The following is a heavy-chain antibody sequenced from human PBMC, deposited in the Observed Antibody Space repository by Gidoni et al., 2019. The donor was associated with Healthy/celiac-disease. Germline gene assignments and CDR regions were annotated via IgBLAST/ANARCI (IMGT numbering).Heavy chain of an antibody. V-gene: IGHV3-23*04. J-gene: IGHJ4*02. Sequence: EVQLVESGGGLVQPGGSLRLSCAASGFPFRSYAISWVRQAPGKGLEWVSAISGSGGSTYYADSVKGRFTISRDNSKNTLYLQMNSLRAEDTAVYYCAKSLPDIVVVVAAKIEFDYWGQGTLVTVSS. CDR3: AKSLPDIVVVVAAKIEFDY. CDR2: ISGSGGST. D-gene: IGHD2-15*01. CDR1: GFPFRSYA.